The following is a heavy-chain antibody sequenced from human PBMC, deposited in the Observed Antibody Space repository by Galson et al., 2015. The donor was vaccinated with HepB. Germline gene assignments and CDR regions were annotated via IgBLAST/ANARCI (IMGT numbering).Heavy chain of an antibody. V-gene: IGHV3-7*03. CDR3: ARDSSGYYYGVVYDY. D-gene: IGHD3-22*01. CDR2: IKQDGSEK. J-gene: IGHJ4*02. Sequence: SLRLSCAASGFTFSSYWMTWVRQAPGKELEWVANIKQDGSEKYYVDSVKGRFTISRDNARNSLFLQMNSLRAEDTAVYYCARDSSGYYYGVVYDYWGQGTLVTVSS. CDR1: GFTFSSYW.